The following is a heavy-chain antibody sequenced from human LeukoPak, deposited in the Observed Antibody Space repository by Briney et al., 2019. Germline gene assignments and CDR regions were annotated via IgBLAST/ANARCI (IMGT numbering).Heavy chain of an antibody. CDR1: GFTFNNYS. CDR3: AKMGIAAQSPFDY. D-gene: IGHD6-13*01. J-gene: IGHJ4*02. CDR2: ISGSGGST. Sequence: PGGSLRLSCAASGFTFNNYSVNWVRQAPGKGLEWVSAISGSGGSTYYADSVKGRFTISRDNSKNTLYLQMNSLRAEDTAVYYCAKMGIAAQSPFDYWGQGTLVTVSS. V-gene: IGHV3-23*01.